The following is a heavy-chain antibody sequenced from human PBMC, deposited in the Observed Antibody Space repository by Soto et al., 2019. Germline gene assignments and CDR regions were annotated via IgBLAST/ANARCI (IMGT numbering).Heavy chain of an antibody. CDR2: ISAYNGNT. J-gene: IGHJ4*02. CDR3: AREWGDYVWGSYRYIDY. D-gene: IGHD3-16*02. V-gene: IGHV1-18*04. Sequence: ASVKVSCKASGYTFTSYGISWVRQAPGQGLEWMGWISAYNGNTNYAQKLQGRVTMTTDTSTSTAYMELSSVTAADTAVYYCAREWGDYVWGSYRYIDYWGQGTLVTVSS. CDR1: GYTFTSYG.